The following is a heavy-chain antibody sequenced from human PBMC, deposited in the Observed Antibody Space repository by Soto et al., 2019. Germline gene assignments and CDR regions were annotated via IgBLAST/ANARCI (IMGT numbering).Heavy chain of an antibody. J-gene: IGHJ4*02. D-gene: IGHD2-15*01. V-gene: IGHV1-46*01. CDR1: GYTFTSYY. Sequence: QVQLVQSGAEVKKPGASVKVSCKASGYTFTSYYMHWVRQAPGQGLVWMGIINPSGGSTSYAQKFQGRVTMTRDTSTSTVYIELSSLRSEDTAVYYCAKMVVAAYQDYWGQGTLVTVSS. CDR3: AKMVVAAYQDY. CDR2: INPSGGST.